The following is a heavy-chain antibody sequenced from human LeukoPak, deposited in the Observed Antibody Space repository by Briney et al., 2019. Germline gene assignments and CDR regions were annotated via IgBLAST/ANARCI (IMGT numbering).Heavy chain of an antibody. CDR3: AKDPDSINWYNWFDP. J-gene: IGHJ5*02. CDR2: ITGSGGST. V-gene: IGHV3-23*01. CDR1: GFTFGNYA. D-gene: IGHD6-13*01. Sequence: QTGGSLRLSCAASGFTFGNYAMSWVRQAPGKGLEWVSAITGSGGSTYYVDSVKGRFAISRDNSKNTLYLQMNSLRGEDTAIYYCAKDPDSINWYNWFDPWGQGTLVTVSS.